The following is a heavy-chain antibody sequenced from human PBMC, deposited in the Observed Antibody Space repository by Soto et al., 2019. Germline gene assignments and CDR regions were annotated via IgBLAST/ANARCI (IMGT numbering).Heavy chain of an antibody. CDR3: ARGRSSTYYYYGMDL. V-gene: IGHV3-30-3*01. CDR2: ISYDGSNQ. CDR1: VFSFSSHG. Sequence: PWWSLRLSCSASVFSFSSHGMHWCRQAPGKGLEWVAVISYDGSNQDYADSVKGRFSISRDNSKNTVYLQMNSLRVEDSAVYYCARGRSSTYYYYGMDLWGQGTTVTVSS. J-gene: IGHJ6*02. D-gene: IGHD6-19*01.